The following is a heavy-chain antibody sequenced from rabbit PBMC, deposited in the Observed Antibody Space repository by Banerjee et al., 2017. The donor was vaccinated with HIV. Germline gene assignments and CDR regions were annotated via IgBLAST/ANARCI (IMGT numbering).Heavy chain of an antibody. J-gene: IGHJ4*01. V-gene: IGHV1S45*01. Sequence: QEQLEESGGDLVKPGGTLTLTCKASGFTLSNYWMCWVRQAPGKGLELIACIYTGSSGNTWYASWAKGRFTISKTSSTVTLQMTTLTAADTATYFCARNMGYGDYAPFKLWGPGTLVTVS. CDR3: ARNMGYGDYAPFKL. CDR2: IYTGSSGNT. D-gene: IGHD2-1*01. CDR1: GFTLSNYW.